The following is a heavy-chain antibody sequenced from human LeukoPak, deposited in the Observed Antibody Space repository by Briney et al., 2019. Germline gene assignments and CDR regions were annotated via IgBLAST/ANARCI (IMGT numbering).Heavy chain of an antibody. D-gene: IGHD6-19*01. J-gene: IGHJ4*02. CDR1: GYTLTELS. Sequence: ASVKVSCKVSGYTLTELSMHWVRQAPGKGLEWMGGIIPIFGTANYAQKFQGRVTITADESTSTAYMELSSLRSEDTAVYYCARDPLSDSSGWSPLDYWGQGTLVTVSS. V-gene: IGHV1-69*13. CDR3: ARDPLSDSSGWSPLDY. CDR2: IIPIFGTA.